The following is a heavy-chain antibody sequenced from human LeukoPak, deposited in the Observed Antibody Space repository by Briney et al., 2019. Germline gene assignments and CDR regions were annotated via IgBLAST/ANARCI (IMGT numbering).Heavy chain of an antibody. D-gene: IGHD2-15*01. CDR1: GFTFSSYA. Sequence: GGSLRLSCAASGFTFSSYAMSWVRQAPGKGLEWVSVISTSGGRTYYADSVKGRFTISRDNSKNTLYLQMNSLRAEDTAVYYCAKDFRRGGSFYDYWGQGTLVTVSS. J-gene: IGHJ4*02. CDR3: AKDFRRGGSFYDY. CDR2: ISTSGGRT. V-gene: IGHV3-23*01.